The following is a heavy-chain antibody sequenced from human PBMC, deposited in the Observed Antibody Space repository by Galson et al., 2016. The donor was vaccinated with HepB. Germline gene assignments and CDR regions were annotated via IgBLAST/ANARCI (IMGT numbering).Heavy chain of an antibody. V-gene: IGHV1-2*02. CDR2: IDPNSGGT. CDR1: GYTFTAYY. J-gene: IGHJ5*02. Sequence: SVKVSCKASGYTFTAYYIHWVRQAPGQGLEWMGWIDPNSGGTNCAQNFQGRVTMTRDTSITTAYMELSTLRSDDTALYYCATGNGLQLSGWFDPWGQGTLLTVSS. D-gene: IGHD1-1*01. CDR3: ATGNGLQLSGWFDP.